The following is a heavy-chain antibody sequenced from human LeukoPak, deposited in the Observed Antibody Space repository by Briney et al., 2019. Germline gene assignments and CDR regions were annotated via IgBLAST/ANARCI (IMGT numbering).Heavy chain of an antibody. J-gene: IGHJ4*02. CDR3: AKDGNTVTIFDY. Sequence: GGSLRLSCAASGFTFGSYGMHGVRHAPRKGLEWAAVVSFDGRTKYYAGSVKGRFTISRDNSQNTLYLQMNSLRAEDTAVYYCAKDGNTVTIFDYWGRGTLVTVSS. CDR2: VSFDGRTK. D-gene: IGHD4-17*01. V-gene: IGHV3-30*18. CDR1: GFTFGSYG.